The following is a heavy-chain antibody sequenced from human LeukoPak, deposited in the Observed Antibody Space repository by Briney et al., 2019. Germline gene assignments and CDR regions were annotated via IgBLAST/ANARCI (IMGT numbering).Heavy chain of an antibody. D-gene: IGHD2/OR15-2a*01. J-gene: IGHJ4*02. V-gene: IGHV4-34*01. CDR3: ARGRGFLRAYYFDY. Sequence: SETLSLTCAVYGGSFSGYYWSWIRQPPGKGLEWIGEINHSGSTNYNSSLKSRVTISVDTSKNQFSLKLSSVTAADTAVYYCARGRGFLRAYYFDYWGQGTLVTVSS. CDR2: INHSGST. CDR1: GGSFSGYY.